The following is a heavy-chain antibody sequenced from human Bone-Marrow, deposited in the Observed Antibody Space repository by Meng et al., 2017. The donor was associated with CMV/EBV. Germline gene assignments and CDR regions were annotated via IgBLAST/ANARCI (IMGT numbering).Heavy chain of an antibody. CDR1: GFTFSSYW. V-gene: IGHV3-74*01. J-gene: IGHJ6*02. CDR2: INSDGSST. CDR3: ASLGGSSRYYYYYGMDV. D-gene: IGHD6-6*01. Sequence: GESLKISCAASGFTFSSYWMHWVRQAPGKGLVWVSRINSDGSSTSYADSVKGRFTISRDNAKNSLYLQMNSLRAEDTAVYYCASLGGSSRYYYYYGMDVWGQGTTVTVSS.